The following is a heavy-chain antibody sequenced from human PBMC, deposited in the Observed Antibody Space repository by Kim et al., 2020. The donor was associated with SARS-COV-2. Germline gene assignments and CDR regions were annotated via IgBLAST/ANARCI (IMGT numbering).Heavy chain of an antibody. J-gene: IGHJ4*02. Sequence: YYADSVKGRFTISRDNAKNSLYLQMNSLRAEDTAVYYCAREGGYSGSYHYWGQGTLVTVSS. D-gene: IGHD1-26*01. CDR3: AREGGYSGSYHY. V-gene: IGHV3-21*01.